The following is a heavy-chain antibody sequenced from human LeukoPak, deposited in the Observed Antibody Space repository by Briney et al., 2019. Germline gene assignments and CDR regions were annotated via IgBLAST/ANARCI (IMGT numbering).Heavy chain of an antibody. CDR2: IGPNGAST. V-gene: IGHV3-64D*06. CDR3: VKDLTGTWSFDY. CDR1: GFTFSNHF. J-gene: IGHJ4*02. D-gene: IGHD3-9*01. Sequence: GGSLRLSCSTSGFTFSNHFMHWAGKAPGKGLEFVSSIGPNGASTLYADSVKGRFTISRDNSKNALYLQLTSLRLEDTALYYCVKDLTGTWSFDYWGQGTLVTVSS.